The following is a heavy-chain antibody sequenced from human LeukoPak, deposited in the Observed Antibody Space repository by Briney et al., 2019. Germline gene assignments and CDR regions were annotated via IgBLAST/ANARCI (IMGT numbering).Heavy chain of an antibody. Sequence: ASVKVSCKTSGYTFTGYYMHWVRRAPGQGLEWMGIINPSGGSTSYAQKFQGRVTMTRDTSTSTVYMELSSLRSEDTAVYYCAREGYSGPSGWGIDYWGQGTLVTVSS. CDR1: GYTFTGYY. V-gene: IGHV1-46*01. D-gene: IGHD6-19*01. CDR2: INPSGGST. J-gene: IGHJ4*02. CDR3: AREGYSGPSGWGIDY.